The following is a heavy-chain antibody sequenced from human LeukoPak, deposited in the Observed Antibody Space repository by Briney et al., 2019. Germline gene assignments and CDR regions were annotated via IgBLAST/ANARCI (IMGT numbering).Heavy chain of an antibody. CDR1: GGSISSGGYY. J-gene: IGHJ3*02. CDR2: IYYSGST. CDR3: AREGRYFDSGYAFDI. V-gene: IGHV4-31*03. Sequence: SQTLSLTCTVSGGSISSGGYYWSWIRQHPGKGLEWIVYIYYSGSTYYNPSLKSRVTISVDTSKNQFSLKLSSVTAADTAVYYCAREGRYFDSGYAFDIGGQGTMVTVSA. D-gene: IGHD3-9*01.